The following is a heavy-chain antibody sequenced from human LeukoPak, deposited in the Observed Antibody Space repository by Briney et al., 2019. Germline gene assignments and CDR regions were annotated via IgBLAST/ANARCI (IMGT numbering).Heavy chain of an antibody. CDR2: INSDGSST. V-gene: IGHV3-74*01. D-gene: IGHD3-22*01. Sequence: GGSLSLSCAASGFTFSSYWMHWVRQAPGKGLVWVSRINSDGSSTSYADSVKGRFTISRDNAKNTLYLQMNSLRAEDTAVYYCARVRTNYYDSRDAFDIWGQGTMVTVSS. CDR1: GFTFSSYW. CDR3: ARVRTNYYDSRDAFDI. J-gene: IGHJ3*02.